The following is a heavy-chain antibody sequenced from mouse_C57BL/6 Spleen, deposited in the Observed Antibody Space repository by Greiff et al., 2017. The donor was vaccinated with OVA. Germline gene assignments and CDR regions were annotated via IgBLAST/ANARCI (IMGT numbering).Heavy chain of an antibody. CDR3: TQRRIHY. CDR1: GFNIKDDY. Sequence: VQLQQSGAELVRPGASVKLSCTASGFNIKDDYMHWVKQRPEQGLEWIGWIDPENGDTEYASKFQGKATITADTSSNTAYLPLSNLTSEDTAVYYCTQRRIHYWGKGTLVTVSA. V-gene: IGHV14-4*01. D-gene: IGHD3-2*02. CDR2: IDPENGDT. J-gene: IGHJ3*01.